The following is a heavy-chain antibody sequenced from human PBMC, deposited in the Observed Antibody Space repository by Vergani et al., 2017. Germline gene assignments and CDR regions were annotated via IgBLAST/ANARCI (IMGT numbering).Heavy chain of an antibody. CDR1: GFTFDDYA. D-gene: IGHD4-11*01. CDR3: AKDNHSNYDDYYGMDV. Sequence: EVQLLESGGGLVQPGRSLRLSCAASGFTFDDYAMHWVRQAPGKGLEWVSGISWNSGSIGYADSVKGRFTISRDNAKNSLYLQMNSLRAEDTALYYCAKDNHSNYDDYYGMDVWGQGTTVTVSS. V-gene: IGHV3-9*01. CDR2: ISWNSGSI. J-gene: IGHJ6*02.